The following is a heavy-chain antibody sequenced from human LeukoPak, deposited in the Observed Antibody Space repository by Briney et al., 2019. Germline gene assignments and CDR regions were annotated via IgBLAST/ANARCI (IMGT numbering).Heavy chain of an antibody. Sequence: SETLSLTCAVYGGSFSGYYWSWIRQPPGKGLEWIGEINHSGSTNYNPSLKSRVTIPVDTSKNQFSLKLSSVTAADTAVYYCARGGGYCSSTSCHWYFDLWGRGTLVTVSS. J-gene: IGHJ2*01. D-gene: IGHD2-2*01. CDR2: INHSGST. CDR1: GGSFSGYY. CDR3: ARGGGYCSSTSCHWYFDL. V-gene: IGHV4-34*01.